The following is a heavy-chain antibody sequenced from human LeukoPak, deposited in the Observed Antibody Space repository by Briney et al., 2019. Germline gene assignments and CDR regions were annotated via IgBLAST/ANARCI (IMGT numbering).Heavy chain of an antibody. CDR1: GFTFDDYA. Sequence: GGSLRHSCAASGFTFDDYAMHWVRQAPGKGLEWVSGISWNSGSIGYAYSVKGRFTISRDNAKNSLYLQMNSLRAEDMALYYCAKDIAARPSHFDYWGQGTLVTVST. CDR2: ISWNSGSI. V-gene: IGHV3-9*03. D-gene: IGHD6-6*01. J-gene: IGHJ4*02. CDR3: AKDIAARPSHFDY.